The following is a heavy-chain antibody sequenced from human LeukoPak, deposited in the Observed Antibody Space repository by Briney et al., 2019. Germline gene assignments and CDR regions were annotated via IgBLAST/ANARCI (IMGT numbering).Heavy chain of an antibody. V-gene: IGHV5-10-1*01. CDR3: ARQDPSGSGSYRQNYYYYYGMDV. CDR1: GYSFTSYW. Sequence: GESLKISCKGSGYSFTSYWISWGRQMPGKGLEWRVRIDPSDSYTNYSPSFQGHVTISADKSISTAYLQWSSLKVSDTAIYYWARQDPSGSGSYRQNYYYYYGMDVWGKGTTVTVSS. J-gene: IGHJ6*04. CDR2: IDPSDSYT. D-gene: IGHD3-10*01.